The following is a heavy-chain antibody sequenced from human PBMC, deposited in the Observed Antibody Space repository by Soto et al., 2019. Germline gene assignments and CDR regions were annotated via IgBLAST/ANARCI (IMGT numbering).Heavy chain of an antibody. CDR1: GDSISSGGYY. V-gene: IGHV4-31*03. Sequence: PSETLSLTCTVSGDSISSGGYYWSWIRQHPGKGLEWIGYIYYSGSTSYNPSLKSRVAISVDTSKNQFSLNLRSVTAADTAVYYCASSYYDSSLYLSWGQGTLVTVS. CDR3: ASSYYDSSLYLS. D-gene: IGHD3-22*01. CDR2: IYYSGST. J-gene: IGHJ5*02.